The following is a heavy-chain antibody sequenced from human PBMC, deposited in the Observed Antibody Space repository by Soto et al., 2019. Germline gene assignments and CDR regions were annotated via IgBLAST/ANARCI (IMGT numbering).Heavy chain of an antibody. J-gene: IGHJ6*02. D-gene: IGHD3-16*01. V-gene: IGHV1-46*01. CDR2: INPSGGST. CDR1: GYTFTSYY. Sequence: QVQLVQSGAEVKKPGASVKVSCKASGYTFTSYYMHWVRQAPGQGLEWMGIINPSGGSTSYAQKFQGRVTMTRDTSTSTVYMELSSLRSEDTAVYYCARDLDFGYYYYGMDVWGRGTTVTVSS. CDR3: ARDLDFGYYYYGMDV.